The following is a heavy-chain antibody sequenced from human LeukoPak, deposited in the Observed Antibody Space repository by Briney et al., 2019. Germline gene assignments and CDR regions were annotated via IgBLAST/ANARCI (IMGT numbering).Heavy chain of an antibody. CDR1: GFTVGDYA. D-gene: IGHD5-12*01. CDR2: IRSKAYGGTT. Sequence: GGSLRRYCTASGFTVGDYAMSWVRQAPGKGLEWVGFIRSKAYGGTTEYAASVKGRFTISRDDSKIIAYLQMNSLKTEDTAVYYCTREKYSGYDYWGQGTLVTVSS. J-gene: IGHJ4*02. V-gene: IGHV3-49*04. CDR3: TREKYSGYDY.